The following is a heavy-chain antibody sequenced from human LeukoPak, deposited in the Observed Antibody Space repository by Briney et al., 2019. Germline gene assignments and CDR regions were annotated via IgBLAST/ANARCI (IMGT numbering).Heavy chain of an antibody. CDR3: ARVGDPGAEENWFDP. V-gene: IGHV1-2*02. J-gene: IGHJ5*02. CDR2: INPNSGGT. CDR1: GYTFTGYY. D-gene: IGHD3-16*01. Sequence: ASVKVSCKASGYTFTGYYMHWVRQAPGQGLEWMGWINPNSGGTNYAQKFQGRVTMTRDTSISTAYMELSRLRSDDTAVYYCARVGDPGAEENWFDPWGQGTLVTVSS.